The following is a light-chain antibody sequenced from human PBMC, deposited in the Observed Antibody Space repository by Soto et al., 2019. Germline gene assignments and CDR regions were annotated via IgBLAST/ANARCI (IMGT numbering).Light chain of an antibody. J-gene: IGKJ2*01. CDR2: GAS. V-gene: IGKV3-15*01. CDR3: QQYNNWPPYT. CDR1: QGVSGN. Sequence: EIVMTQSPATLSVSPGERATLSCRASQGVSGNVAWYQQKPGQAPRLLIYGASTRATGIPARFSGSGSGTEFTLTISSLQSEDFAVYYCQQYNNWPPYTFGQGTKLEIK.